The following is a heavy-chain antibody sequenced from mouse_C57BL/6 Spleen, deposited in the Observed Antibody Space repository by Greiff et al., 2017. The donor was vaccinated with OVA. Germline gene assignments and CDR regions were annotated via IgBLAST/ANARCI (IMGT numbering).Heavy chain of an antibody. CDR3: ARPYGSSYNFDV. D-gene: IGHD1-1*01. CDR2: ISSGSSTI. J-gene: IGHJ1*03. CDR1: GFTFSDYG. Sequence: EVMLVESGGGLVKPGGSLKLSCAASGFTFSDYGMHWVRQAPEKGLEWVAYISSGSSTIYYGDTVKGRFTISRDNAKNTLFLQMTSLRSEDTAMYYCARPYGSSYNFDVWGTGTTVTVSS. V-gene: IGHV5-17*01.